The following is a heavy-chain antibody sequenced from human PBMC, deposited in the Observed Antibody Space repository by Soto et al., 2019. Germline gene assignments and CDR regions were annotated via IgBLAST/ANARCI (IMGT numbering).Heavy chain of an antibody. D-gene: IGHD6-6*01. Sequence: QVQLQESGPGLVKPSQTLSLTCNVSGESISSGGYYWSWIRHHPRKGLEWIGYIYDSESAYYNPSLKSRVPITMXXSKNHFAMRLSSVTDADTAVYYCARASSSSSAADYWGQGTLVTVSS. CDR3: ARASSSSSAADY. J-gene: IGHJ4*02. CDR1: GESISSGGYY. CDR2: IYDSESA. V-gene: IGHV4-31*03.